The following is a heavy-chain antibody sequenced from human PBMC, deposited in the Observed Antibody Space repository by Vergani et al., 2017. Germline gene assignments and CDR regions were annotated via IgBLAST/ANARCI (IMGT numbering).Heavy chain of an antibody. CDR1: GGSISSSSYY. Sequence: QLQLQESGPGLVKPSETLSLTCTVSGGSISSSSYYWGWIRHPPGKGLEWIGSIDYSGSTYYNPSLKSRVTISVDTSKNQFSLKLSSVTAADTAVYYCARRGIAAPIDYWGQGTLVTVSS. CDR3: ARRGIAAPIDY. J-gene: IGHJ4*02. CDR2: IDYSGST. V-gene: IGHV4-39*01. D-gene: IGHD6-13*01.